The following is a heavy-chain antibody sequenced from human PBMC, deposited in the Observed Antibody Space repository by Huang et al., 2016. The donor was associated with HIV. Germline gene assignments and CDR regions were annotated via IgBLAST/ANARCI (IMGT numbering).Heavy chain of an antibody. D-gene: IGHD2-21*01. CDR3: VRDPWYTNIGKRNGDAFI. Sequence: QVQLVQSGGEVKKPGASVRVSCKASGYDLTSYGVSWVRQAPGEGLEWMGRSSVVEGSASHAQGLQDRLILTTETSTSTFYMELRSLRVDDTAVYYCVRDPWYTNIGKRNGDAFIWGQGTMITVSS. CDR1: GYDLTSYG. V-gene: IGHV1-18*01. CDR2: SSVVEGSA. J-gene: IGHJ3*02.